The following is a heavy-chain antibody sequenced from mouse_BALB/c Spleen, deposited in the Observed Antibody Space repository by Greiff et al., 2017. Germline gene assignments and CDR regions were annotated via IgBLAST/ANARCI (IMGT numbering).Heavy chain of an antibody. V-gene: IGHV1-14*01. CDR2: INPYNDGT. D-gene: IGHD3-1*01. CDR3: ARGLLRHWYFDV. J-gene: IGHJ1*01. CDR1: GYTFTSYV. Sequence: VQLKQSGPELVKPGASVKMSCKASGYTFTSYVMHWVKQKPGQGLEWIGYINPYNDGTKYNEKFKGKATLTSDKSSSTAYMELSSLTSEDSAVYYCARGLLRHWYFDVWGAGTTVTVSS.